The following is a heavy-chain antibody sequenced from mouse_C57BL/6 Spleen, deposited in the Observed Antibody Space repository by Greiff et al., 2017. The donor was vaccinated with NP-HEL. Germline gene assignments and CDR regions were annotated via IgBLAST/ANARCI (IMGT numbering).Heavy chain of an antibody. CDR3: ARNYYGSSHAMDY. CDR1: GFSLTSYA. V-gene: IGHV2-9-1*01. D-gene: IGHD1-1*01. J-gene: IGHJ4*01. CDR2: IWTGGGT. Sequence: VQLQQSGPGLVAPSQSLSITCTVSGFSLTSYAISWVRQPPGKGLEWLGVIWTGGGTNYNSALKSRLSISKDNSKSQVFLKMNSLQTDDTARYYCARNYYGSSHAMDYWGQGTSVTVSS.